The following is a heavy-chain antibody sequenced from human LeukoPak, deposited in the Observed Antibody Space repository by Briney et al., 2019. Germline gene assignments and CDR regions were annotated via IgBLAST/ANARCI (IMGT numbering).Heavy chain of an antibody. CDR1: GYSFTSYY. CDR3: VRELSGGYFDY. CDR2: LHPSGGST. D-gene: IGHD3-10*01. V-gene: IGHV1-46*01. Sequence: ASVKVSCKASGYSFTSYYIHWVRQAPGQGLEWMGRLHPSGGSTNYPQNLRGRVSMTRDTSTSTVYMELSSLRSEDTAVYYCVRELSGGYFDYWGQGTLVTVSS. J-gene: IGHJ4*02.